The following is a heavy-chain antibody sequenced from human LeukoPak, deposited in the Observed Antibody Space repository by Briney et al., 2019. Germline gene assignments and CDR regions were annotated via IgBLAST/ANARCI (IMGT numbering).Heavy chain of an antibody. V-gene: IGHV1-2*04. CDR3: ARDRYYDSSGLGCMDV. D-gene: IGHD3-22*01. CDR1: GYTFTGYY. CDR2: INPNSGGT. J-gene: IGHJ3*01. Sequence: GASLKVSCTASGYTFTGYYMHWVRQAPGQGLEWMGYINPNSGGTNYAHQFQGWVTMARDTSNSTAYMEMSRLRADDTAVYYCARDRYYDSSGLGCMDVWGQGTMVTVSS.